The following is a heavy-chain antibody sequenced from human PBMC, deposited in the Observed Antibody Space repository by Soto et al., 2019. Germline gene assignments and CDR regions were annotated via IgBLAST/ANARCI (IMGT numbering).Heavy chain of an antibody. V-gene: IGHV3-30*18. J-gene: IGHJ6*02. CDR3: AKDYGIAAAGRYYYGMDV. CDR1: GFTFSSYG. CDR2: ISYDGSNK. Sequence: GGSLRLSCAASGFTFSSYGMHGVRQAPGKGLEWVAVISYDGSNKYYADSVKGRFTISRDNSKNTLYLQMNSLRAEDTAVYYCAKDYGIAAAGRYYYGMDVWGQGTTVTVSS. D-gene: IGHD6-13*01.